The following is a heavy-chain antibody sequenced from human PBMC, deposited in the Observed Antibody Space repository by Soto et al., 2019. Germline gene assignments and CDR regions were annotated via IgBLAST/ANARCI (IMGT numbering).Heavy chain of an antibody. D-gene: IGHD3-3*01. CDR2: IYYSGST. CDR1: GGSISSGGYY. CDR3: ARVRVPKDFWSGYLDY. Sequence: SETLSLTCTVSGGSISSGGYYWSWIRQHPGKGLEWMGYIYYSGSTYYNPSLKSRVTISVDTSKNQFSLKLSSVTAADTAVYYCARVRVPKDFWSGYLDYWGQGTLVTVSS. J-gene: IGHJ4*02. V-gene: IGHV4-31*03.